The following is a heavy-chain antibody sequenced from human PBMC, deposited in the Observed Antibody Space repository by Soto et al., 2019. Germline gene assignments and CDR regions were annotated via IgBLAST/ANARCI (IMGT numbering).Heavy chain of an antibody. CDR3: ARTYGDYQSAFDI. CDR2: INPNSGGT. Sequence: ASVKVSCKGSVYTFTGYYMHWVRQAPGQGLEWMGWINPNSGGTNYAQKFQGWVTMTRDTSISTAYMELSRLRSDDTAVYYCARTYGDYQSAFDIWGQGTMVTVSS. CDR1: VYTFTGYY. V-gene: IGHV1-2*04. D-gene: IGHD4-17*01. J-gene: IGHJ3*02.